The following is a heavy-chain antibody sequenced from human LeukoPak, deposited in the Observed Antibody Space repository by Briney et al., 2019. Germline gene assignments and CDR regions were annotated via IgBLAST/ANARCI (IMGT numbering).Heavy chain of an antibody. Sequence: SVKVSCKASGGPFTTYAISWVRLAPGQGLEWMGRIIPLLNITHYAQTFQGRVTITADKATTTAYMELSSLRSEDTALYFCAYTGSYSYNYFDPWGQGTLVTVPS. CDR3: AYTGSYSYNYFDP. CDR2: IIPLLNIT. J-gene: IGHJ5*02. D-gene: IGHD1-26*01. V-gene: IGHV1-69*04. CDR1: GGPFTTYA.